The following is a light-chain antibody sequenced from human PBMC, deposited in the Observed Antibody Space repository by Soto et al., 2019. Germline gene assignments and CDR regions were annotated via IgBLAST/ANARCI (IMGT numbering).Light chain of an antibody. Sequence: IQMTHAPSSLSASVLYRVTITFQASQDISNYLNWYQQKPGKAPKLPIYDASNLETGVPSRFTGSGSGTEFTLTINSLQPDDFATYYCQQYSVYWTFGQGTKVDIK. J-gene: IGKJ1*01. CDR2: DAS. V-gene: IGKV1-33*01. CDR1: QDISNY. CDR3: QQYSVYWT.